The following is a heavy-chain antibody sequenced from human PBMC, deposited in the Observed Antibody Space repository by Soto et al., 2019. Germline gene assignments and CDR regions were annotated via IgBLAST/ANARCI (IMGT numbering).Heavy chain of an antibody. CDR2: INHSGST. D-gene: IGHD6-19*01. J-gene: IGHJ6*02. Sequence: SETLSLTCAVYGGSFSGYYWSWIRQPPGKGLEWIGEINHSGSTNYNPSLKSRVTISVDTSKNQFSLKLKSVTAADTAVYYCARFSGSYYYAMDVWGQGSTVTVSS. CDR1: GGSFSGYY. CDR3: ARFSGSYYYAMDV. V-gene: IGHV4-34*01.